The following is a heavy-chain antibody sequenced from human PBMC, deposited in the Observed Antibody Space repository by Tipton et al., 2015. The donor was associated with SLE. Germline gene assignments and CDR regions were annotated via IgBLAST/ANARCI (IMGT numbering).Heavy chain of an antibody. J-gene: IGHJ6*02. CDR3: AREGHYGMDV. V-gene: IGHV4-39*07. Sequence: TLSLTCTVSGGSISSGSYYWGWIRQPPGKGLEWIGSIYYSGSTYYNPSLKSRVTISVDTSKNQFSLKLSSVTAADTAVYYCAREGHYGMDVWGQGTTVTVSS. CDR1: GGSISSGSYY. CDR2: IYYSGST.